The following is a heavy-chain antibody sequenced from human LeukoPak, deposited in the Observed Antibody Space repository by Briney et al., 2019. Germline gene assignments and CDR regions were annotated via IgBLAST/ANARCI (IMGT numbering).Heavy chain of an antibody. J-gene: IGHJ4*02. V-gene: IGHV3-23*01. CDR2: VDGRGSNT. Sequence: GGSLRLSCAASGFTFSSFGMSWVRQAPGKGLEWVSSVDGRGSNTYYGDSVKGRFIISRDNSKSTLYLQMSSLRAEDTAVYYCAKNQDSTDWAVDYWGQGTLVTVSS. D-gene: IGHD2/OR15-2a*01. CDR1: GFTFSSFG. CDR3: AKNQDSTDWAVDY.